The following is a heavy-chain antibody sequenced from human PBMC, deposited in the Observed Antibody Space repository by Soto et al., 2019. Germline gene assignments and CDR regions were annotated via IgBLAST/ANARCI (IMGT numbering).Heavy chain of an antibody. V-gene: IGHV2-5*02. J-gene: IGHJ3*02. D-gene: IGHD3-22*01. CDR1: GFSLSTTGVC. CDR2: IYWDDDK. Sequence: QITLKESGPTLVKPTQTLTLTCTFSGFSLSTTGVCVGWIRQPPGKALEWLALIYWDDDKRYSPSLKSRLTTXKXPSKIQVVLTLTTMDPVDTATSYCAPRRGNPYYYDSGGAFDIWGQGTMVPVSS. CDR3: APRRGNPYYYDSGGAFDI.